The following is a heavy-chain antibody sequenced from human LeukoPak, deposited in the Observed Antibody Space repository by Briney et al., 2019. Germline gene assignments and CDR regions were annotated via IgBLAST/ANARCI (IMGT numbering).Heavy chain of an antibody. J-gene: IGHJ4*02. Sequence: PSETLSLTCAVYGGSFSGYYWSWIRQPPGKGLEWIGEINHSGSTNYNPSLKSRVTISVDTSKNQFSLKLSSVTAADTAVYYCARGSPYYYDSSGYYYVDFDYWGQGTLVTVSS. CDR1: GGSFSGYY. D-gene: IGHD3-22*01. CDR3: ARGSPYYYDSSGYYYVDFDY. V-gene: IGHV4-34*01. CDR2: INHSGST.